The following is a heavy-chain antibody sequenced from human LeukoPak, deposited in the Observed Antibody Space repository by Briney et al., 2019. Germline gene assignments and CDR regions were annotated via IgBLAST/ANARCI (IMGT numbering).Heavy chain of an antibody. CDR2: IYYKGNA. V-gene: IGHV4-59*01. Sequence: SETLSLTCTVSGGSISGSYWTWIRQPPGKGLEWIGQIYYKGNADYNPSLKSRVTLSVDTSKNQFSLKMTAMTAADTAVYYCAKFGVDYDMIVWGQGTTVTVS. CDR1: GGSISGSY. D-gene: IGHD3-16*01. J-gene: IGHJ6*02. CDR3: AKFGVDYDMIV.